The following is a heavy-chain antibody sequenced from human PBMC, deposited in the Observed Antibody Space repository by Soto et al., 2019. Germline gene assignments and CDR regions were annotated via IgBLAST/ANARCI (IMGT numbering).Heavy chain of an antibody. D-gene: IGHD5-12*01. CDR3: AKDSGGYSGYDLADYYPYYFDY. Sequence: GGSLRLSCAASGFTFSSYAMSWVRQAPGKGLEWVSAISGSGGSTYYADSVKGRFTISRDNSKNTLYLQMNSLRAEDTAVYYCAKDSGGYSGYDLADYYPYYFDYWGQGTLVTVS. V-gene: IGHV3-23*01. CDR2: ISGSGGST. CDR1: GFTFSSYA. J-gene: IGHJ4*02.